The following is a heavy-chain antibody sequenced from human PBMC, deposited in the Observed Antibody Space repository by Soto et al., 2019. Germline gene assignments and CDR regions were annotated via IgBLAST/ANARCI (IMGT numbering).Heavy chain of an antibody. CDR1: GGSISSYY. CDR3: ARHISVEVELLWFGELLGWFDP. D-gene: IGHD3-10*01. CDR2: IYYSGST. Sequence: SETLSLTCTVSGGSISSYYWSWIRQPPGKGLEWIGYIYYSGSTNYNPSLKSRVTISVDTSKNQFSLKLSSVTAADTAVYYCARHISVEVELLWFGELLGWFDPWGQGTLVTVSS. V-gene: IGHV4-59*01. J-gene: IGHJ5*02.